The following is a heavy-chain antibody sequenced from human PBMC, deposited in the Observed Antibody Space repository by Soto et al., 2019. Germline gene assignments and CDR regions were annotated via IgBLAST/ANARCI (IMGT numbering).Heavy chain of an antibody. CDR2: INAGNGNT. CDR3: ARGSGYYYWDDY. CDR1: GYAYTSYA. D-gene: IGHD3-22*01. J-gene: IGHJ4*02. Sequence: APVKRSRKGAGYAYTSYAMHRLRQAPGQRLEWMGWINAGNGNTKYSQKFQGRVTITRDTSASTAYMELSSLRSEDTAVYYCARGSGYYYWDDYWGQGTLVTGSS. V-gene: IGHV1-3*01.